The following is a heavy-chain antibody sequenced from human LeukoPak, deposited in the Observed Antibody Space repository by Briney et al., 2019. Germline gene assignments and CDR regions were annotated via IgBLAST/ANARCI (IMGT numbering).Heavy chain of an antibody. CDR3: ARGFGDRGDWFDP. V-gene: IGHV1-8*01. Sequence: ASVKVSCRASGFVFTGYDINWVRQATGQGLEWMGWMNPNSGNTGYAQKFQGRVTMTRNTSISTAYMELSSLRSEDTAVYYCARGFGDRGDWFDPWGQGTLVTVSS. J-gene: IGHJ5*02. CDR1: GFVFTGYD. D-gene: IGHD3-3*01. CDR2: MNPNSGNT.